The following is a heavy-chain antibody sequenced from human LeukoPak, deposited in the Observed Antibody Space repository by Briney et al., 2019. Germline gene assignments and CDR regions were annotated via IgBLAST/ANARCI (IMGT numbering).Heavy chain of an antibody. CDR1: GFTFSSYW. Sequence: GGSLRLSCAASGFTFSSYWMSWVRQAPGKGLEWVANIKQDGSEKYYVDSVKGRFTVSRDNAKNSLYLQMNSLRAEDTAVYYCARRDSSGYPLFDSWGQGTLVTVSS. J-gene: IGHJ4*02. CDR3: ARRDSSGYPLFDS. CDR2: IKQDGSEK. V-gene: IGHV3-7*05. D-gene: IGHD3-22*01.